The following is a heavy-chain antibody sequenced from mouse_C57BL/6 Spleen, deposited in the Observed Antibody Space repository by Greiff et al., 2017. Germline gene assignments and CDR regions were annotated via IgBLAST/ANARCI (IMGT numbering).Heavy chain of an antibody. Sequence: SGPELVKPGASVKMSCKASGYTFTDYNMHWVKQSHGKSLEWIGYINPNNGGTSYNQKFKGKATLTVNTSSSTAYMELRSLTSEDSAVYYCARYYYGSLFDYWGQGTTLTVSS. V-gene: IGHV1-22*01. CDR1: GYTFTDYN. CDR2: INPNNGGT. D-gene: IGHD1-1*01. J-gene: IGHJ2*01. CDR3: ARYYYGSLFDY.